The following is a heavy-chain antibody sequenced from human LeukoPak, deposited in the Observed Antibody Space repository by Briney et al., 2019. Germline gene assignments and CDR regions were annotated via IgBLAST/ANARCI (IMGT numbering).Heavy chain of an antibody. D-gene: IGHD4-17*01. V-gene: IGHV4-59*08. J-gene: IGHJ4*02. CDR1: GGSITPYY. Sequence: SETLSLTCSVSGGSITPYYWSRIRQPPGKGLEYIGYISYTGSTNSNPSLKSRLTISVDTSKNQVSLKLRSVTAADTAVYYCARIHDYGDYAFDKWGQGTRVTVSS. CDR2: ISYTGST. CDR3: ARIHDYGDYAFDK.